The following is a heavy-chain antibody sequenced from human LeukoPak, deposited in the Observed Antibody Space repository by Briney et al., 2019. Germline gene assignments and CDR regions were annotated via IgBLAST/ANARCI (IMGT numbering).Heavy chain of an antibody. D-gene: IGHD3-10*01. Sequence: GGSLRLSCAASGVTFSSYAMHWVRQAPGKGLEWVAVISYDGSNKYYADSVKGRFTISRDNSKNTLYLQMNSLRAEDTAVYYCARDLGLWFGESIRSNYFDYWGQGTLVTVSS. CDR3: ARDLGLWFGESIRSNYFDY. CDR1: GVTFSSYA. CDR2: ISYDGSNK. V-gene: IGHV3-30-3*01. J-gene: IGHJ4*02.